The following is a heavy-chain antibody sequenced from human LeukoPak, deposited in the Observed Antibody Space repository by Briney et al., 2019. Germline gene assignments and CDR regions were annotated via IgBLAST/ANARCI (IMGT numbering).Heavy chain of an antibody. V-gene: IGHV4-59*12. J-gene: IGHJ5*02. CDR1: GGSISSYY. D-gene: IGHD3-22*01. CDR2: IYYSGST. Sequence: PSETLSLTCTVSGGSISSYYWSWIRQPPGKGLEWIGYIYYSGSTNYNPSLKSRVTISVDTSKNQFSLKLSSVTAADTAVFYCARGYYYDGSGYYSPWGQGTLVTVSS. CDR3: ARGYYYDGSGYYSP.